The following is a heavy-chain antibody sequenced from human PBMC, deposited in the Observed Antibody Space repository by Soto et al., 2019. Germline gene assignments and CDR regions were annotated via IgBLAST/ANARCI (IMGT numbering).Heavy chain of an antibody. CDR1: GFTFSSYW. D-gene: IGHD3-9*01. CDR2: IKQDGSEK. J-gene: IGHJ3*02. CDR3: AREGWILTGYYTSNDAFDI. V-gene: IGHV3-7*01. Sequence: PGGFLRLSCAASGFTFSSYWMSWVRQAPGKGLEWVANIKQDGSEKYYVDSVKGRFTISRDNAKNSLYLQMNSLRAEDTAVYYCAREGWILTGYYTSNDAFDIWGQGTMVTVSS.